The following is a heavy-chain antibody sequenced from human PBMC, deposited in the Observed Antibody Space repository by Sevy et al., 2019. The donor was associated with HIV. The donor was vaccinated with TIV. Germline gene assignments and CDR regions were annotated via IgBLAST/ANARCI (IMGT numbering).Heavy chain of an antibody. J-gene: IGHJ4*01. CDR1: GYTLAKFS. D-gene: IGHD3-22*01. V-gene: IGHV1-24*01. CDR2: FDPEDGDPEDGKT. Sequence: ASVKVSCKVSGYTLAKFSIHWVRQAPGKGLEWMTSFDPEDGDPEDGKTIYAQKFLGRVTMTEDTSTDTAYMELSSLRSDDTAVYYCATTKDYYHSSGYPFDYWGHGTLVTVSS. CDR3: ATTKDYYHSSGYPFDY.